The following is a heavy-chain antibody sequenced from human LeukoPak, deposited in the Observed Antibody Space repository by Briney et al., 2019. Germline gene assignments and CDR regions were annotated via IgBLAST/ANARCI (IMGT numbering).Heavy chain of an antibody. CDR1: GFTVSSNY. V-gene: IGHV3-23*01. J-gene: IGHJ4*02. CDR2: ISGSGGST. Sequence: PGGSLRLSCAASGFTVSSNYMSWVRQAPGKGLEWVSAISGSGGSTYYADSVKGRFTISRDNSKDTLYLQMNSLRAEDTAVYYCAKGGWLLPYYFDYWGQGTLVTVSS. D-gene: IGHD3-22*01. CDR3: AKGGWLLPYYFDY.